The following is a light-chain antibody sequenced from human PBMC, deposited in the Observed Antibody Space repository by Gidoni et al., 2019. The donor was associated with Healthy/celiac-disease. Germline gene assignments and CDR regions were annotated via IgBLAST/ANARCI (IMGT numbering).Light chain of an antibody. CDR3: MQALQTPRT. CDR1: QSLLHSNGYNY. Sequence: DLVMPQSHLSLPVTPGEPASISCSSSQSLLHSNGYNYLDWYLQKPGQSPQLLIYLGSTRASGVPDRFSGSGSGTDFTLKISRVEAEDVGVYYCMQALQTPRTCGGGTKVEIK. V-gene: IGKV2-28*01. CDR2: LGS. J-gene: IGKJ4*01.